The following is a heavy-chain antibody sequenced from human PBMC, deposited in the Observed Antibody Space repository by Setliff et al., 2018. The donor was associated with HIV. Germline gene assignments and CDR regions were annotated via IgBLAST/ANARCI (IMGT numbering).Heavy chain of an antibody. CDR3: AREIRAGNYPPYNYYCYMDV. D-gene: IGHD4-4*01. Sequence: PGGSLRLSCAASGFTLSNFWMTWVRQAPGKGLEWVASIKQDGSEKNYVDFVKGRFTISRDNAKNSLYLQMNSLRAEDTAVYYCAREIRAGNYPPYNYYCYMDVWGKGTTVTVSS. CDR2: IKQDGSEK. J-gene: IGHJ6*03. CDR1: GFTLSNFW. V-gene: IGHV3-7*01.